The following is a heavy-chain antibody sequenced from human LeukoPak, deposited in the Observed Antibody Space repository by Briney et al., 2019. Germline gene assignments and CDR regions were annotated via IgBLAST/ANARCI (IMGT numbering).Heavy chain of an antibody. CDR1: GGTFSSYA. CDR3: ARAKGWFGELLYYMDV. V-gene: IGHV1-69*05. D-gene: IGHD3-10*01. J-gene: IGHJ6*03. Sequence: SVKVSCKASGGTFSSYAISWVRQAPGQGLEWMGRIIPIFGTANYAQKFQGRVTITTDESTSTAYMELSSLRSEDTAVYYCARAKGWFGELLYYMDVWGKGTTVTVSS. CDR2: IIPIFGTA.